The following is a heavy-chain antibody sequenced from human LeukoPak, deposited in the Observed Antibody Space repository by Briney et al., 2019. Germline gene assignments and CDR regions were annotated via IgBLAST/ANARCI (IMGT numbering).Heavy chain of an antibody. CDR2: INPNSGGA. CDR1: GYTFTGYY. V-gene: IGHV1-2*02. D-gene: IGHD4-23*01. J-gene: IGHJ3*02. Sequence: ASVKVSCKASGYTFTGYYMHWVRQVPGQGLEWMGWINPNSGGANYAQKFQGRVTMTRDTSISTAYMELSRLRSDDTAVYYCARDRGYGGKPHGAFDIWGQGTMVTVSS. CDR3: ARDRGYGGKPHGAFDI.